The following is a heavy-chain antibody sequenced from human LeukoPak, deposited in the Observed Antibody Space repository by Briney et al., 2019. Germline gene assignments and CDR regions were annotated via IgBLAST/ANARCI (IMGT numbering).Heavy chain of an antibody. Sequence: GGSLRLSCAAPGFTFSSYGMHWVRQAPGKGLEWVAVISYDGSNKYFADSVKGRFTISRDNSKNTLYLQMNSLRAEDTAVYYCAKDLGSMSLVATITHWGQGTLVTVSS. CDR2: ISYDGSNK. V-gene: IGHV3-30*18. CDR3: AKDLGSMSLVATITH. CDR1: GFTFSSYG. D-gene: IGHD5-12*01. J-gene: IGHJ4*02.